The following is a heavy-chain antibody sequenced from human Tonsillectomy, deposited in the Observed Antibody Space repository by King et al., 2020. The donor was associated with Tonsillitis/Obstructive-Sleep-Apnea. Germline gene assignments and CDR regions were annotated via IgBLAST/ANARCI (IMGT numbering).Heavy chain of an antibody. J-gene: IGHJ4*02. V-gene: IGHV1-46*01. D-gene: IGHD1-14*01. Sequence: QLVQSWAEVKTPGASVRVSCRASGYTFTEVYIHWGRQARGQGLEWLGIINPRIGVTTYAQKFQGRVPMTSDTSANTVYLELSSLRSEDTAVYYCARDDVVGRYIDSWGQGTLVTVSS. CDR3: ARDDVVGRYIDS. CDR1: GYTFTEVY. CDR2: INPRIGVT.